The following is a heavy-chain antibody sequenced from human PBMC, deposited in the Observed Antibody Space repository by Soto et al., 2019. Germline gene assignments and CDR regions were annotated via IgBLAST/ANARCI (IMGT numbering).Heavy chain of an antibody. CDR2: IRSKANSYAT. CDR1: GFTFSGSA. D-gene: IGHD3-22*01. V-gene: IGHV3-73*01. CDR3: TRPGYYDSSGY. J-gene: IGHJ4*02. Sequence: GGSLRLSCAASGFTFSGSAMHWVRQASGKGLEWVGRIRSKANSYATAYAASVKGRFTISRDDSKNTAYLQMNSLKTEDTAVYYCTRPGYYDSSGYWGKGTLVTVSS.